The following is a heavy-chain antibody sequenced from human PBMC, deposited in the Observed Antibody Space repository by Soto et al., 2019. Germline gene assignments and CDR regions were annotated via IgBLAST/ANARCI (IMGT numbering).Heavy chain of an antibody. CDR3: ASTSGSYYYYGMDV. V-gene: IGHV1-18*01. CDR1: GYTFTSYG. D-gene: IGHD1-26*01. CDR2: ISAYNGNT. J-gene: IGHJ6*02. Sequence: ASVKVSCKASGYTFTSYGISWVRQAPGQGLEWMGWISAYNGNTNYAQKLQGRVTMTTDTSTSTAYMELRSLRSDDTAVYYCASTSGSYYYYGMDVWGQGTTVTAP.